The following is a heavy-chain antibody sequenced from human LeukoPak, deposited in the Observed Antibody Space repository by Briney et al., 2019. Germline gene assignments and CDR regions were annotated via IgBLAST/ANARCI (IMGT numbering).Heavy chain of an antibody. J-gene: IGHJ4*02. CDR1: GFTFSSYA. Sequence: PGGSLRLSCAASGFTFSSYAMSWVRQAPGKGLEWVSVISGSGGSTYYADSVKGRFTISRDNSSNTLNLQMNSLRAEDTAVYYCAAQSSSWYRAPYYFDYWGQGTLVTVSS. D-gene: IGHD6-13*01. CDR2: ISGSGGST. V-gene: IGHV3-23*01. CDR3: AAQSSSWYRAPYYFDY.